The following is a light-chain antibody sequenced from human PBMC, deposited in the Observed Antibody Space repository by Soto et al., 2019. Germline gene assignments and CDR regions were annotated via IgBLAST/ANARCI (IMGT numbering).Light chain of an antibody. CDR2: DAS. J-gene: IGKJ1*01. CDR3: QQANSYPWT. V-gene: IGKV1-33*01. Sequence: DIQMTQSPSSLSASVGDRVTITCQASQDISNYLNWYQQKPGKAPKLLIYDASNLETGVPSRFSGSGSGTDFTFTISSLQPEDIATYYCQQANSYPWTFGQGTKVEIE. CDR1: QDISNY.